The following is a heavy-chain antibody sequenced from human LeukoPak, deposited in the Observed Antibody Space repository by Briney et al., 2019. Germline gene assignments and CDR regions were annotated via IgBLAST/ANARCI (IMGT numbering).Heavy chain of an antibody. V-gene: IGHV3-23*01. CDR1: RFTFSSSA. Sequence: PGGSLRLSCAASRFTFSSSAMSWVRQAPGKGLEWVSGISGSGGSTYHADSVKGRFTISRDNSKNTLYLQMNSLRAEDTAVYYCARAMMVVTNLWGVFDYWGQGTLVTVSS. CDR2: ISGSGGST. J-gene: IGHJ4*02. D-gene: IGHD3-22*01. CDR3: ARAMMVVTNLWGVFDY.